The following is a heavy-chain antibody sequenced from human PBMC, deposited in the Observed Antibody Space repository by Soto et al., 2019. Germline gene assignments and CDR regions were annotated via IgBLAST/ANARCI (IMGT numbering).Heavy chain of an antibody. CDR3: AREMPTTHYFDY. CDR2: IYYSGGT. D-gene: IGHD2-2*01. CDR1: GYSISTYY. Sequence: PSETLSLTCTVSGYSISTYYWSWIRQPPGKGLEWIGYIYYSGGTNYSPSLKSRVTISADTSKNQFSLKLNSVTAADTAVYYCAREMPTTHYFDYWGQGALVTVSS. J-gene: IGHJ4*01. V-gene: IGHV4-59*01.